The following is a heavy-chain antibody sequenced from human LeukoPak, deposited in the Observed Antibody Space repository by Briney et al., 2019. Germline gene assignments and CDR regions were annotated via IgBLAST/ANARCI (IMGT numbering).Heavy chain of an antibody. V-gene: IGHV1-69*06. J-gene: IGHJ4*02. D-gene: IGHD1-26*01. CDR1: GGTFSIYA. CDR2: IIPIFGTA. CDR3: ARPNQENSGSYFPFDY. Sequence: GASVKVSCKASGGTFSIYAISWVRQAPGQGLEWMGGIIPIFGTANYAQKFQGRVTITADKSTSTAYMELSSLRSEDTAVYYCARPNQENSGSYFPFDYWGQGTLVTVSS.